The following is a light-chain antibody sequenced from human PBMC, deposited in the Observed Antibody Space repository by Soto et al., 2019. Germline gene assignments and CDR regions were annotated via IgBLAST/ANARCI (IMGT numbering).Light chain of an antibody. CDR1: QSVSNNY. CDR2: GAS. CDR3: QQRSNWPPIT. J-gene: IGKJ5*01. Sequence: EIVLTQSPGTLSLSPGERPTLSCRASQSVSNNYLAWYQQKPGQAPRLLIYGASNRATGIPDRFSGSGSGTDFTLTISRLEPEDFAVYYCQQRSNWPPITFGQGTRLEIK. V-gene: IGKV3D-20*02.